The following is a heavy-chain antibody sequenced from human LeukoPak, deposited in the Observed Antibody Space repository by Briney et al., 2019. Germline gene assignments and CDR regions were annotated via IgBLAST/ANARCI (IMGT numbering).Heavy chain of an antibody. D-gene: IGHD3-3*01. Sequence: SVKVSCKASGGTFSSYAISWVRQAPGQGLEWMGGIIPIFGTANYAQKFQGRATITADKSTSTAYMELSSLRSEDTAVYYCAFDFWSGLREFDPWGQGTLVTVSS. J-gene: IGHJ5*02. V-gene: IGHV1-69*06. CDR1: GGTFSSYA. CDR3: AFDFWSGLREFDP. CDR2: IIPIFGTA.